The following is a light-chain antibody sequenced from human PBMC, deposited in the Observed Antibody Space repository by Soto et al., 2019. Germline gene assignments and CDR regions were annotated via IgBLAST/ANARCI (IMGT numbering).Light chain of an antibody. J-gene: IGLJ3*02. Sequence: QSALTQPPSASGSPGQSVTISCTGTSSDVGGYNYVSWYQQHPGKAPKLIMYEVTKRPSGVPARFSGSKSGNTASLTLSGLQPEDEADYYCGSHAGSNSWVFGGGTKLTVL. CDR2: EVT. CDR1: SSDVGGYNY. V-gene: IGLV2-8*01. CDR3: GSHAGSNSWV.